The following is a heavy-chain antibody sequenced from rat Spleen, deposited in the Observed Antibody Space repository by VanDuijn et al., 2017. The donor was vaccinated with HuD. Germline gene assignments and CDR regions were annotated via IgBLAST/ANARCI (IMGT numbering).Heavy chain of an antibody. J-gene: IGHJ2*01. D-gene: IGHD1-11*01. CDR3: ARPDALYGGYRDY. V-gene: IGHV5-31*01. Sequence: EVQLVESGGGLVQPGRSLKLSCVASGFTFKNYWMTWIRQAPGKGLEWVASISYEGSSTYYGDSVKGRFTISRDNAKSSLYLQMNSLKSEDTATYYCARPDALYGGYRDYWGQGVMVTVSS. CDR2: ISYEGSST. CDR1: GFTFKNYW.